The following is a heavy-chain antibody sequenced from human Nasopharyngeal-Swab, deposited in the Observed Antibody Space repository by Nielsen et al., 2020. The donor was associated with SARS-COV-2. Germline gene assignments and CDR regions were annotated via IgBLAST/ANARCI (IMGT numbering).Heavy chain of an antibody. V-gene: IGHV4-34*01. CDR1: GGSFRGYY. J-gene: IGHJ6*03. CDR3: ARGPLTRYCSGGSCYSRYYYYMDV. CDR2: INHSGST. D-gene: IGHD2-15*01. Sequence: SETLSLTCAVYGGSFRGYYWSWIRQPPGKGLEWIGAINHSGSTNYTPSLKSQVTISVDTSKNQFSLKLSSVTTADTAVYYCARGPLTRYCSGGSCYSRYYYYMDVWGKGTTVTVSS.